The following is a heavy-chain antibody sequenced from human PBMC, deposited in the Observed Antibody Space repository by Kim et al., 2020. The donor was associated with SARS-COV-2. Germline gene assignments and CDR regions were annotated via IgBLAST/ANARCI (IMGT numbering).Heavy chain of an antibody. CDR2: INPNSGGT. Sequence: ASVKVSCKASGYTFTGYYMHWVRQAPGQGLEWMGWINPNSGGTNYAQKFQGRVTMTRDTSISTAYMELSRLRSDDTAVYYCARDQGYSSSPPRYWGQGTLVTVSS. CDR1: GYTFTGYY. V-gene: IGHV1-2*02. CDR3: ARDQGYSSSPPRY. D-gene: IGHD6-13*01. J-gene: IGHJ4*02.